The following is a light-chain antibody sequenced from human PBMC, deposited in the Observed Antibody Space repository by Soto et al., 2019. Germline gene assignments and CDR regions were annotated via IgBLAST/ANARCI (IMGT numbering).Light chain of an antibody. V-gene: IGKV1-39*01. CDR2: AAS. CDR1: QSISSY. J-gene: IGKJ1*01. Sequence: EIQMTQSPSSLSASVGDRVTITCRASQSISSYLNWYQQKPGKAPKLLIYAASSLQSGVQLRFSGSGSGTDFTLTISSLQPEDFATYYCQQSYSTPWTFGQGSIVDIK. CDR3: QQSYSTPWT.